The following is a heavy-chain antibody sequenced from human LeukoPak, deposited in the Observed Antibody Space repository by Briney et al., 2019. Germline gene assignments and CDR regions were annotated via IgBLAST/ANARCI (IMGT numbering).Heavy chain of an antibody. CDR1: GGSFSGYY. Sequence: PSETLSLTCAVYGGSFSGYYWSWIRQPPGKGLEWIGEINHSGSTNYNPSLKSRVTISVDTSKDQFSLKPSSVTAADTAVYYCARGLSRYSWFDYWGQGTLVTVSS. J-gene: IGHJ4*02. D-gene: IGHD5-18*01. CDR3: ARGLSRYSWFDY. V-gene: IGHV4-34*01. CDR2: INHSGST.